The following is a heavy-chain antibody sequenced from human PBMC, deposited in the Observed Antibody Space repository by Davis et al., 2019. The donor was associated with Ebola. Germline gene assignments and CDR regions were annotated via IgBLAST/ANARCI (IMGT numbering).Heavy chain of an antibody. V-gene: IGHV5-51*01. CDR1: GYSFTSYW. J-gene: IGHJ6*02. D-gene: IGHD6-6*01. CDR2: IHPGYSDT. CDR3: ARLSAPRPQFSYYYYGMDV. Sequence: GESLKTSCKGSGYSFTSYWIGWVRQPPGKGLEWRGIIHPGYSDTRYSPSLQGQATISADKSTTTAYPQWSSLKASDTAMYYCARLSAPRPQFSYYYYGMDVWGQGTTVTVSS.